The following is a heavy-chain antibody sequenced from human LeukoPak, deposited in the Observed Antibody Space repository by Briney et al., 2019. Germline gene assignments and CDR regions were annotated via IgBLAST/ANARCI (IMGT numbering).Heavy chain of an antibody. V-gene: IGHV3-21*01. J-gene: IGHJ4*02. CDR2: ISSSSSYI. CDR1: GFTFSSYS. CDR3: ASLTGALGELSLFDY. Sequence: KAGGSLRLSCAASGFTFSSYSMNWVRQAPGKGLEWVSSISSSSSYIYYADSVKGRFTISRDNAKNSLYLQMNSLRAEDTAVYYCASLTGALGELSLFDYWGQGTLVTVSS. D-gene: IGHD3-10*01.